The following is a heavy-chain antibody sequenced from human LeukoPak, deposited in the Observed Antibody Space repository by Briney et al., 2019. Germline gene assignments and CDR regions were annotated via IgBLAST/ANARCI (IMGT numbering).Heavy chain of an antibody. J-gene: IGHJ4*02. V-gene: IGHV1-2*02. Sequence: ASVKVSCKASGYTFTGYYMHWVRQAPGQGLEWMGWINPNSGGTNYAQKFQGRVTMTRDTSISTAYMELSRLRSDDTAVYYCARAGFYCYGSGPDYWGQGTLVTVSS. CDR2: INPNSGGT. D-gene: IGHD3-10*01. CDR3: ARAGFYCYGSGPDY. CDR1: GYTFTGYY.